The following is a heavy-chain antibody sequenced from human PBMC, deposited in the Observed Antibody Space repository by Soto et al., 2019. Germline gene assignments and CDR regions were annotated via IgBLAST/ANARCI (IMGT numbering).Heavy chain of an antibody. V-gene: IGHV3-23*01. J-gene: IGHJ4*02. CDR3: AKVREGADGYFDY. CDR2: ISGSGGST. Sequence: GGSLRLSCAASGFTFSSYAMSWVRQAPGKGLEWISAISGSGGSTYYADSVRGRFTISRDNSKNTLYLQMNSLRAEDTAVYYCAKVREGADGYFDYWGQGTLVTVSS. CDR1: GFTFSSYA.